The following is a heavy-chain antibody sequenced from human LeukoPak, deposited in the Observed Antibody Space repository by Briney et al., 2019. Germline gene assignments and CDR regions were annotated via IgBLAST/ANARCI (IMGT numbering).Heavy chain of an antibody. D-gene: IGHD5-24*01. J-gene: IGHJ4*02. CDR1: GGTFSSYA. CDR2: IIPIFGIA. V-gene: IGHV1-69*04. CDR3: ARDRSRDGYKYYLDY. Sequence: SVKVSCKASGGTFSSYAISWVRQAPGQGLEWMGRIIPIFGIANYAQKFQGRVTITADKSTSTAYMELSSLRSEDTAVYYCARDRSRDGYKYYLDYWGQGTLVTVSS.